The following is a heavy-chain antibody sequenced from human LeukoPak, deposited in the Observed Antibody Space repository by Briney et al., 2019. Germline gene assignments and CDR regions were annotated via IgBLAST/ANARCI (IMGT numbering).Heavy chain of an antibody. Sequence: ASVTVSCKASGYTFTSYAMNWVRQAPGQGLEWMGWINTNTGNPTYAQGFTGRFVFSLDTSVSTAYLQISSLKAEDTAVYYCARDFTLRADTYYYDSSGYYFTYYFDYWGQGTLVTVSS. CDR1: GYTFTSYA. CDR2: INTNTGNP. V-gene: IGHV7-4-1*02. J-gene: IGHJ4*02. CDR3: ARDFTLRADTYYYDSSGYYFTYYFDY. D-gene: IGHD3-22*01.